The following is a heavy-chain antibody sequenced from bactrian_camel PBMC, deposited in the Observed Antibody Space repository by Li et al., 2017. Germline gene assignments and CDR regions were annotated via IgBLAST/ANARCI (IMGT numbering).Heavy chain of an antibody. Sequence: HVQLVESGGGSVPAGGSLRLTCTGSGFAFDTKDMSWYRQTPGTSECKLVSTQYRNGDIYYLPSVKGRFTISRDDYKMTLYLQMNDLRPNDTAAYYCAAEGYGFHCGEKYKFWGQGTQVTVS. D-gene: IGHD5*01. CDR3: AAEGYGFHCGEKYKF. CDR1: GFAFDTKD. V-gene: IGHV3S60*01. CDR2: QYRNGDI. J-gene: IGHJ4*01.